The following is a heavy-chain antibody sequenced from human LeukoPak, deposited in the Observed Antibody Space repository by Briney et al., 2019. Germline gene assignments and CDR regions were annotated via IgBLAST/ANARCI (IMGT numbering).Heavy chain of an antibody. V-gene: IGHV4-59*08. CDR2: MYYSGST. CDR3: ARHDPSDGDGYNYPNAFDL. J-gene: IGHJ3*01. D-gene: IGHD5-24*01. Sequence: SETLSLTCTVSGGSISIFFWSWIRQPPGKGLEWIGYMYYSGSTKYSPSLKSRVTMSVDTSKNQFSLKMSSVTAADTAVYYCARHDPSDGDGYNYPNAFDLWGQGTMVTVSS. CDR1: GGSISIFF.